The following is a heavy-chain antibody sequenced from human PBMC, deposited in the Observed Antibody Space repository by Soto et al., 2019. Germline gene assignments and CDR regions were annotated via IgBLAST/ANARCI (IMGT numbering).Heavy chain of an antibody. D-gene: IGHD6-13*01. CDR3: ARKRTIAAAGLDY. CDR2: ISYDGSNK. Sequence: TGGSLRLSCAASGFTFSNYDMHWVRQAPGKGLEWVAVISYDGSNKDYADSAKGRFSISRDNSKKTLYLQMNSLRDEGTALYYCARKRTIAAAGLDYWGQGTLVTVSS. J-gene: IGHJ4*02. CDR1: GFTFSNYD. V-gene: IGHV3-30*03.